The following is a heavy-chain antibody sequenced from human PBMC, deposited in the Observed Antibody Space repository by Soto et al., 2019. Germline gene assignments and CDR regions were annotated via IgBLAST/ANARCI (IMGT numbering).Heavy chain of an antibody. J-gene: IGHJ4*02. CDR2: IYYSGST. Sequence: PSETLSLTGTISGGSISSYYWSWIRQPPGKGLEWIGYIYYSGSTNYNPSLKSRVTISVDTSKNQFSLKLSSVTAADTAVYYCARSHYYDSSGYSFDYWGQGTLVTVSS. CDR1: GGSISSYY. V-gene: IGHV4-59*01. D-gene: IGHD3-22*01. CDR3: ARSHYYDSSGYSFDY.